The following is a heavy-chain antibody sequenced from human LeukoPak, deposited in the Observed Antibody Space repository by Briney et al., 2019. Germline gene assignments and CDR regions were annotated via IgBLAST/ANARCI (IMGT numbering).Heavy chain of an antibody. CDR2: INPNSGGT. V-gene: IGHV1-2*02. CDR1: GYIFTGYY. CDR3: ASYSGYAQ. Sequence: ASVKVSCKASGYIFTGYYMHWVRQAPGQGLEWMGWINPNSGGTNYAQKFQGRVTISRNTSITTAYMELSGLTSEDTAVYYCASYSGYAQWGQGTLVTVSS. D-gene: IGHD5-12*01. J-gene: IGHJ4*02.